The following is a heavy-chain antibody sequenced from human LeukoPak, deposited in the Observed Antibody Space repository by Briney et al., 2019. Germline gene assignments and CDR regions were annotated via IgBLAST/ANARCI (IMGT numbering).Heavy chain of an antibody. J-gene: IGHJ3*02. D-gene: IGHD4-23*01. CDR3: ARDRFSVVTDDAFDI. V-gene: IGHV3-48*04. CDR2: ISSSSSTI. Sequence: PGGSLRLSCAASGFTFSSYSMNWVRQAPGKGLEWVSYISSSSSTIYYADSVKGRFTISRDNAKNSLYLQMNSLRAEDTAVYYCARDRFSVVTDDAFDIWGQGTMVTVSS. CDR1: GFTFSSYS.